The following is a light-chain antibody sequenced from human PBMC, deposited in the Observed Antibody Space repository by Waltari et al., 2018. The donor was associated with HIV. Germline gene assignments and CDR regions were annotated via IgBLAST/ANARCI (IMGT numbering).Light chain of an antibody. V-gene: IGLV1-44*01. CDR2: DNN. CDR1: RSNIGINP. CDR3: AAWDDSLDGL. J-gene: IGLJ2*01. Sequence: QSVLTQPPSASGTPGQRVTISCSGRRSNIGINPFSWYQQLPGTAPKLLISDNNQRPSGVPDRFSGSKSGTSASLAISGLQSEDEGDYYCAAWDDSLDGLFGGGTKLTV.